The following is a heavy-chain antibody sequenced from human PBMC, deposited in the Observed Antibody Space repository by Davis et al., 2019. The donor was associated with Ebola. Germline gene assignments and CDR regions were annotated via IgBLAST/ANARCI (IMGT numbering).Heavy chain of an antibody. Sequence: SETLSLTCTVSGGSISSGGYYWSWIRQHPGKGLEWIGYIYYSGSTYYNPSLKSRVTISVDTSKNQFSLKLSSVTAADTAVYYCARSHYDFWSGYYRPYGMDVWGQGTTVTVSS. CDR2: IYYSGST. J-gene: IGHJ6*02. CDR1: GGSISSGGYY. V-gene: IGHV4-31*03. CDR3: ARSHYDFWSGYYRPYGMDV. D-gene: IGHD3-3*01.